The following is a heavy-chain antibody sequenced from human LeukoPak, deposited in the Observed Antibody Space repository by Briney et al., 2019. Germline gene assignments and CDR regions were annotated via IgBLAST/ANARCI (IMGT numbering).Heavy chain of an antibody. CDR1: GYSFTSYW. V-gene: IGHV5-51*01. Sequence: GESLKISCKGSGYSFTSYWIGWVRQMPGKGPEWMGIVYPGDSDTRYSPSFQGQVAISADKSISTAYLQWSSLKASDTAMYYCARVPDYAYFDYWGQGTLVTVSS. CDR2: VYPGDSDT. J-gene: IGHJ4*02. CDR3: ARVPDYAYFDY. D-gene: IGHD4-17*01.